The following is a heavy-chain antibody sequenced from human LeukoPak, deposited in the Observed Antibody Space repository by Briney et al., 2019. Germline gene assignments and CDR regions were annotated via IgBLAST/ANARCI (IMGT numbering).Heavy chain of an antibody. CDR3: ARVVLSDSSSWGYYYYYMDV. D-gene: IGHD6-13*01. V-gene: IGHV3-23*01. CDR2: ISGSGGST. J-gene: IGHJ6*03. Sequence: GGTLRLSCAGSGFTFSSYGMSWVRQAPGKGLEWVSAISGSGGSTYYADSVKGRFTISRDNSKNTLYLQMNSLRAEDTAVYYCARVVLSDSSSWGYYYYYMDVWGKGTTVTISS. CDR1: GFTFSSYG.